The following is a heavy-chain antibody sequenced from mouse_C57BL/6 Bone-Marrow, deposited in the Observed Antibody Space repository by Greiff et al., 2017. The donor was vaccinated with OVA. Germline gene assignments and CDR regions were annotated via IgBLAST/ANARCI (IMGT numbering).Heavy chain of an antibody. J-gene: IGHJ3*01. CDR2: ISSGSSTI. V-gene: IGHV5-17*01. CDR1: GFTFSDYG. CDR3: AKQPSFAY. Sequence: EVQLVESGGGLVKPGGSLKLSCAASGFTFSDYGMHWVSQAPEKGLEWVAYISSGSSTIYYADTVKGRVTFSRDNAKNTLFMQMPSLRSEDAAMYYCAKQPSFAYWGQGTLVTVSA. D-gene: IGHD6-1*01.